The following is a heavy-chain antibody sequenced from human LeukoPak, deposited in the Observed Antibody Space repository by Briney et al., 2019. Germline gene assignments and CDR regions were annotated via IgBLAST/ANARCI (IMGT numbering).Heavy chain of an antibody. Sequence: NPSETLSLTCVVNGGSFSGYYWSWIRQPPGKGLEWIGEINHSGSTNYHPSLKSRVTISVDTSKNQFSLKLSSVTAADTAVYYCARLGSSWFVDYWGQGTLVTVSS. D-gene: IGHD6-13*01. J-gene: IGHJ4*02. CDR1: GGSFSGYY. CDR3: ARLGSSWFVDY. V-gene: IGHV4-34*01. CDR2: INHSGST.